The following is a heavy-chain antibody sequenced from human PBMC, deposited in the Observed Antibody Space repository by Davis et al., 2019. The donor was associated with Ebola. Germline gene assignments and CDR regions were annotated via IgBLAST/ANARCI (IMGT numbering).Heavy chain of an antibody. J-gene: IGHJ4*02. Sequence: PGGSLRLSCAASGFSLSSHHMNWVRQAPGKGLEWVSSISSSSTYKFYADSVKGRFTISRDNAKNSLYLQMNSLRAEDTAVYYCAIGDPIDYWGQGTLVTVSS. CDR3: AIGDPIDY. CDR1: GFSLSSHH. V-gene: IGHV3-21*04. CDR2: ISSSSTYK.